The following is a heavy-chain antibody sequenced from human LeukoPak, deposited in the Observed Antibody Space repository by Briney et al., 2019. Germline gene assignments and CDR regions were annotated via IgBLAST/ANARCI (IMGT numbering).Heavy chain of an antibody. J-gene: IGHJ6*02. V-gene: IGHV3-48*03. CDR2: ISSSGSTI. D-gene: IGHD6-13*01. CDR3: ALAAAGTAYYYYYYGMDV. CDR1: GFTFSSYE. Sequence: GGSLRLSCAASGFTFSSYEMNWVRQAPGEGLEWVSYISSSGSTIYYADSVKGRFTISRDNAKNSLYLQMNSLRAEDTAVYYCALAAAGTAYYYYYYGMDVWGQGTTVTVSS.